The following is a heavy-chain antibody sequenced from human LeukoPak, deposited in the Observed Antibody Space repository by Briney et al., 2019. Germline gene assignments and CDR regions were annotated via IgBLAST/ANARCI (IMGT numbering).Heavy chain of an antibody. J-gene: IGHJ3*02. CDR2: ISSSGSTI. CDR1: GFTFSSYE. D-gene: IGHD5-18*01. Sequence: GGSLRLSCAASGFTFSSYEMNWVRQAPGKGLEWVSYISSSGSTIYYADSVKGRFTISRDNTKNSLYLQINSLRAEDTAVYYCARENADTAQPFDIWGQGTMVTVSS. CDR3: ARENADTAQPFDI. V-gene: IGHV3-48*03.